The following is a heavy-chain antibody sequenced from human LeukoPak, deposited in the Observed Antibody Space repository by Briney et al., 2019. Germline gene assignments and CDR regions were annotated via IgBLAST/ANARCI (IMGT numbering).Heavy chain of an antibody. D-gene: IGHD1-26*01. CDR2: IYYSGST. J-gene: IGHJ4*02. Sequence: SETLSLTCTVSGGSISSYYWSWIRQPPGKGLEWIGYIYYSGSTNYNPSLKSRVTISVDTSKNQFSLKLSSVTAADTAVYYCASLSIVGATSAPFDYWGQGTLVTVSS. CDR1: GGSISSYY. V-gene: IGHV4-59*08. CDR3: ASLSIVGATSAPFDY.